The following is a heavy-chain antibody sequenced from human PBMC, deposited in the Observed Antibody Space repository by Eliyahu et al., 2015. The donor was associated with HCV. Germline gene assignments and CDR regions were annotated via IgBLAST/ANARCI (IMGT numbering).Heavy chain of an antibody. D-gene: IGHD4-11*01. CDR2: INHSGST. CDR1: GGSFSGYY. Sequence: QVQLQQWGAGLLKPSETLSLTCAVYGGSFSGYYWSWIRQPPGKGLEWIGEINHSGSTNYNPSLKSRVTISVYTSKNQFSLKLSSVTAADTAVYYCARGMRTVTTINETGRERSEYFQHWGQGTLVTVSS. V-gene: IGHV4-34*01. J-gene: IGHJ1*01. CDR3: ARGMRTVTTINETGRERSEYFQH.